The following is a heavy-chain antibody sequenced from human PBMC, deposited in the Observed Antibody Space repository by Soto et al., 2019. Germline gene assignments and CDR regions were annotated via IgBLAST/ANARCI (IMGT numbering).Heavy chain of an antibody. CDR3: SLIVMVYDIPYY. CDR1: GFTFSSYA. J-gene: IGHJ4*02. D-gene: IGHD2-8*01. CDR2: ISGSGGST. Sequence: GGSLRLSCAASGFTFSSYAMSWVRQAPGKGLEWVSAISGSGGSTYYADSVKGRFTISRDNSKNTLYLQMNSLRAEDTAVYYGSLIVMVYDIPYYSGQGTLVTVSS. V-gene: IGHV3-23*01.